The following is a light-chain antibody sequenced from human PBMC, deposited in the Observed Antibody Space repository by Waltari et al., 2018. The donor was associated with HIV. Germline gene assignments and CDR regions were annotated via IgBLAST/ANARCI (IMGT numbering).Light chain of an antibody. Sequence: SSELPQPPSVSVSPGQTARIQCSGDASPKPYTNWFQQKTGQAPVVVIHKNTERPSGIPERFSASRSGTTVTLTITGVQTDDEADYYCLSADSSGTYVFGPGTTVTVL. V-gene: IGLV3-25*03. J-gene: IGLJ1*01. CDR3: LSADSSGTYV. CDR2: KNT. CDR1: ASPKPY.